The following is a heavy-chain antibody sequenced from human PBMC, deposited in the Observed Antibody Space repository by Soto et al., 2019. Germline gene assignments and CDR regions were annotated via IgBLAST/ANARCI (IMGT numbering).Heavy chain of an antibody. CDR1: GGSVSSGNYY. CDR2: FYYTGST. Sequence: SETLSLSCTVSGGSVSSGNYYWSWIRQPPGKGLEWIGYFYYTGSTNYNPSLKSRVTISVDASKNQFSLRLSSLTAADTAVYYCARSMHYSDGSNYSPFDYWGQGTLVTVSS. D-gene: IGHD3-22*01. V-gene: IGHV4-61*01. CDR3: ARSMHYSDGSNYSPFDY. J-gene: IGHJ4*02.